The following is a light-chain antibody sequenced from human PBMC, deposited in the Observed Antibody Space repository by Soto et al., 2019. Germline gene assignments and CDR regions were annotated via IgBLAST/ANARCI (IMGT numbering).Light chain of an antibody. CDR3: QQYDNFLQLT. V-gene: IGKV1-33*01. Sequence: DIQMTQSPSSLSASVGDRVTITCQASQDISNYLNWYQQKPGKAPKLLIYDASNLETGVPARFSGSGPGTDFTFTISSLQPEDIATYYCQQYDNFLQLTFGGGTKVDIK. CDR1: QDISNY. J-gene: IGKJ4*01. CDR2: DAS.